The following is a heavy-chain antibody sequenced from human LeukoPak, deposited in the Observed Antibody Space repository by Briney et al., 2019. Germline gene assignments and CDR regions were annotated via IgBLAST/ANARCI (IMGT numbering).Heavy chain of an antibody. CDR1: VGTVSSYA. V-gene: IGHV1-69*05. J-gene: IGHJ3*02. D-gene: IGHD3-22*01. Sequence: SVKVSCKASVGTVSSYAISWVRQAPGPALEWLGGIIPIFGTANYAQKFQGRVTITTDESTSTAYMELSSLGSEDTGVYYCARGDYYDSPRRAFDIWGQGTMVTVSS. CDR2: IIPIFGTA. CDR3: ARGDYYDSPRRAFDI.